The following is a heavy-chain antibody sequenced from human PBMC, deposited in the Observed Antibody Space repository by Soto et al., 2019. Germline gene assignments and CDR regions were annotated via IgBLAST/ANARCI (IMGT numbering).Heavy chain of an antibody. Sequence: EVQLVESGGGLVKPGGSLRLACAASGFTFTRYSMNWVRQAPGKGLEWVSSISSTTNYIYYGDSMKCRFTISRDNAKNSLYLEINSLRAEDTAVYYCARESEDLTSNFDYWGQGTLVTVSS. CDR3: ARESEDLTSNFDY. V-gene: IGHV3-21*06. CDR2: ISSTTNYI. CDR1: GFTFTRYS. J-gene: IGHJ4*02.